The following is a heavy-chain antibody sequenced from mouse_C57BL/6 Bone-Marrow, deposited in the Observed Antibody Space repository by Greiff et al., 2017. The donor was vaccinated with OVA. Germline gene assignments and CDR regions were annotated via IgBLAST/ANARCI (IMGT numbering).Heavy chain of an antibody. D-gene: IGHD2-5*01. CDR2: IYPRSGNT. CDR3: AREAAYYSNYVAY. Sequence: VQLQQSGAELARPGASVKLSCKASGYTFTSYGISWVKQSTGQGLEWIGEIYPRSGNTYYNEKFKGKATLTADKSSSTAYMELRSLTSEDSAVYGCAREAAYYSNYVAYWGQGTRVTVSA. J-gene: IGHJ3*01. CDR1: GYTFTSYG. V-gene: IGHV1-81*01.